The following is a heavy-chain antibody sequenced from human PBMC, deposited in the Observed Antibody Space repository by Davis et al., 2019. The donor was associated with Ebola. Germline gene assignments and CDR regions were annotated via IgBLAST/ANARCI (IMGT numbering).Heavy chain of an antibody. V-gene: IGHV3-30-3*01. CDR1: GFTFSSYA. D-gene: IGHD4-17*01. Sequence: GGSLRLSCAASGFTFSSYAMHWVRQAPGKGLEWVAVISYDGSNKYYADSVKGRFTISRDNSKNTLYLQMNSLRAEDTAVYYCARDGETTVHLKYYFDYWGQGTLVTVSS. J-gene: IGHJ4*02. CDR3: ARDGETTVHLKYYFDY. CDR2: ISYDGSNK.